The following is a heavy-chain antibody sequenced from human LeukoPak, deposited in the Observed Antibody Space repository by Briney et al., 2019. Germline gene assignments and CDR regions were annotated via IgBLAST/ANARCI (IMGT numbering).Heavy chain of an antibody. CDR1: GFTFSSYA. CDR3: AKGGHFSHFDL. CDR2: ISGRGDEP. V-gene: IGHV3-23*01. J-gene: IGHJ2*01. Sequence: GGSLRLSCAASGFTFSSYAMSWVRQAPGKGLEWVSTISGRGDEPYYADSLKGRFAISRDNSKNTHYLQMNSLRAEDTAVYYCAKGGHFSHFDLWGRGTLVTVSS.